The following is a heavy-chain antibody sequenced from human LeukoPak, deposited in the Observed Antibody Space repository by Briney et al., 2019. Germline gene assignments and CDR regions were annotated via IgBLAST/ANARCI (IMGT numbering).Heavy chain of an antibody. CDR3: ARGYSGGWYP. CDR2: IGTAGDT. D-gene: IGHD6-19*01. Sequence: PGGPLRLSCAASGFTLSSYDMHWVRQATGKGLEWASAIGTAGDTYYPGSVKGRFTISRENAKNSLYLQMNNLRAEDTAVYYCARGYSGGWYPWGQGTLVTVSS. J-gene: IGHJ5*02. V-gene: IGHV3-13*01. CDR1: GFTLSSYD.